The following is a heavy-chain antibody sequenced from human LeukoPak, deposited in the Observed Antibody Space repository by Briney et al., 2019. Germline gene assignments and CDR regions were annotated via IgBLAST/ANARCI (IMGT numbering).Heavy chain of an antibody. CDR3: ARGLGNYYYYYMDV. CDR1: GGSISSSNW. V-gene: IGHV4-4*02. J-gene: IGHJ6*03. D-gene: IGHD7-27*01. CDR2: IYHSGST. Sequence: PSGTLSLTCAVSGGSISSSNWWSWVRQPPGKGLEWIGEIYHSGSTNYNPSLKSRVTISVDKSKNQFSLKLSSVTAADTAVYYCARGLGNYYYYYMDVWGKGTTVTISS.